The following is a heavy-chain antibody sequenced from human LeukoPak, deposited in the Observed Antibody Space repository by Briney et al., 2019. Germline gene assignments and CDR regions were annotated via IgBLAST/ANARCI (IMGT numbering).Heavy chain of an antibody. J-gene: IGHJ5*02. CDR2: MNPNSGNT. Sequence: ASVKVSCKASGYTFTSYDINWVRQATGQGLEWMGWMNPNSGNTGYAQKFQGRVTMTRNTSISTAYMELSSLRSEDTAVYYCARAPRYYDSRSGYARGYNWFDPWGQGTLVTVSS. CDR1: GYTFTSYD. V-gene: IGHV1-8*01. CDR3: ARAPRYYDSRSGYARGYNWFDP. D-gene: IGHD3-3*01.